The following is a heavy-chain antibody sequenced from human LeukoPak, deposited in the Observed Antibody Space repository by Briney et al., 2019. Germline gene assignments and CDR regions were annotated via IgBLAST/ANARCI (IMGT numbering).Heavy chain of an antibody. D-gene: IGHD2-2*01. J-gene: IGHJ2*01. CDR2: ISGYNSNT. CDR1: GCTLSSYG. V-gene: IGHV1-18*01. CDR3: ARAQGPVVVVPGANWYFDL. Sequence: ASVKVSCKASGCTLSSYGISWVRQAPGQGLEWMGWISGYNSNTKYAQNIQGRVTMTIDTSTSTAYMELRSLRSDDTAVYYCARAQGPVVVVPGANWYFDLWGRGTLVTVSS.